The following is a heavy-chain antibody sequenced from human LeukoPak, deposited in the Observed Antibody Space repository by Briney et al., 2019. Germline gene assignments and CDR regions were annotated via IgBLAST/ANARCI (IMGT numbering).Heavy chain of an antibody. V-gene: IGHV4-59*12. Sequence: SETLSLTCAVSGGSISNYYWSWIRQPPGKGLEWIGCSHYTRNTNHNPSLKSRVTISVDTSKNQFSLRLSSVTAADTAVYYCARRGNFDYWGQGTLVTVSS. D-gene: IGHD3-10*01. J-gene: IGHJ4*02. CDR2: SHYTRNT. CDR3: ARRGNFDY. CDR1: GGSISNYY.